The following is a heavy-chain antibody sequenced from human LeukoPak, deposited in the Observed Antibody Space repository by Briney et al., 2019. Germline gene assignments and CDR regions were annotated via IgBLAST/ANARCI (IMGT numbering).Heavy chain of an antibody. CDR3: AILEYSSSSHDY. Sequence: SETLSLTCTVSGGSISSSRYYWGWIRQPPGKGLEWIGSIYYSGSTYYNPSLKSRVTISVDTSKNQFSLKLSSVTAADTAVYYCAILEYSSSSHDYWGQGTLVTVSS. CDR1: GGSISSSRYY. J-gene: IGHJ4*02. V-gene: IGHV4-39*01. D-gene: IGHD6-6*01. CDR2: IYYSGST.